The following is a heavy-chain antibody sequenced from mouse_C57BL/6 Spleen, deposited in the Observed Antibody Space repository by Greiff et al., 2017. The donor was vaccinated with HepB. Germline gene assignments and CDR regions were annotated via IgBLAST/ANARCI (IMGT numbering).Heavy chain of an antibody. V-gene: IGHV1-80*01. Sequence: QVQLQQSGAELVKPGASVKISCKASGYAFSSYWMNWVKQRPGKGLEWIGQIYPGDGDTNYNGKFKGKATLTADKSSSTANMQLSSLTSEDSAVYFCARGIYYDYGGFDYWGQGTTLTVSS. D-gene: IGHD2-4*01. CDR1: GYAFSSYW. CDR2: IYPGDGDT. CDR3: ARGIYYDYGGFDY. J-gene: IGHJ2*01.